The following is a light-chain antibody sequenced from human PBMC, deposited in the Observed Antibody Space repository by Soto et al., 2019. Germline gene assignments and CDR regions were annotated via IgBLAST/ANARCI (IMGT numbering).Light chain of an antibody. J-gene: IGKJ2*02. CDR2: GAS. Sequence: DIVLTQSPATLSLSPGERATLSCRASQRVKNYLAWYQQKPGQAPRLLIYGASTRATGIPARFSGSGSGTECTHTSSSLQSKDFAVYYCQQYNNWSPWTFGQGTKLEIK. CDR3: QQYNNWSPWT. V-gene: IGKV3-15*01. CDR1: QRVKNY.